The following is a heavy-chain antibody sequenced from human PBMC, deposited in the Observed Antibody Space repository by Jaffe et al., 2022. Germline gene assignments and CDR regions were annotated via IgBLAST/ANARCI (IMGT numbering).Heavy chain of an antibody. CDR1: GYTFTSYY. J-gene: IGHJ6*03. D-gene: IGHD2-21*02. CDR2: INPSGGST. CDR3: ARERRNYCGGDCYSLDLYYYYYMDV. Sequence: QVQLVQSGAEVKKPGASVKVSCKASGYTFTSYYMHWVRQAPGQGLEWMGIINPSGGSTSYAQKFQGRVTMTRDTSTSTVYMELSSLRSEDTAVYYCARERRNYCGGDCYSLDLYYYYYMDVWGKGTTVTVSS. V-gene: IGHV1-46*01.